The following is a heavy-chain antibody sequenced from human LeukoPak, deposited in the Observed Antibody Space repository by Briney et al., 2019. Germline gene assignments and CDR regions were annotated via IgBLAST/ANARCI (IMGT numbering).Heavy chain of an antibody. CDR1: GYTFTSYG. Sequence: ASVKVSCTASGYTFTSYGISWVRQAPGQGLEWVGWISAHNGNTHYAQKLRDRVTMTTDTSTSTAYMELRSLRSDDTAVYYCARDQWERSFFEYWGQGTLVTVSS. CDR3: ARDQWERSFFEY. D-gene: IGHD1-1*01. J-gene: IGHJ4*02. V-gene: IGHV1-18*01. CDR2: ISAHNGNT.